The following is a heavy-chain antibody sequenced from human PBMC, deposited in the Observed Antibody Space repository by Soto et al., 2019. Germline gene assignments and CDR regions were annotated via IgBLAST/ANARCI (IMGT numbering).Heavy chain of an antibody. Sequence: ESGGGLVQPGGSLRLSCAASGFTFSNYDMHWVRQATGKGLEWVSGIGTAGDTYYSGSVKGRFTMSRENAKNSVYLQMNSLSAGDTAVYYCTRGAQGFDYWGQGTPVTVSS. V-gene: IGHV3-13*04. J-gene: IGHJ4*02. CDR1: GFTFSNYD. CDR3: TRGAQGFDY. CDR2: IGTAGDT.